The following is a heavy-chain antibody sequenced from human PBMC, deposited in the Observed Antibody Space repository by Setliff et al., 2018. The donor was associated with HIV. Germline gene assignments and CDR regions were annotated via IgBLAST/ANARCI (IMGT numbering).Heavy chain of an antibody. V-gene: IGHV4-59*08. CDR2: IHDTGKT. D-gene: IGHD3-10*01. CDR3: ARHTPNGAVGDFDF. Sequence: SETLSLTCTVSGDSIDRYYWSWIRQPPGRGLEWIAYIHDTGKTNSNPSLKSRVTISLDATRNQFSLKLTSVTAADTAMYYCARHTPNGAVGDFDFWGQGTLVTVSS. CDR1: GDSIDRYY. J-gene: IGHJ4*02.